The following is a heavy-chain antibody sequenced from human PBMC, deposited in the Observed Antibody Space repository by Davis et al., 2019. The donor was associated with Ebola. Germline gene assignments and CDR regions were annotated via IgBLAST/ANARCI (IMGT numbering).Heavy chain of an antibody. Sequence: SETLSLTCAVSGGSISSSNWWSWVRQPPGKGLEWIGEIYHSGSTNYNPSLKSRLTISLDTANNQFSLRLSSVTAADTAVYYCARRKGRTVTTRYYYYGMDVWGQGTTVTVSS. CDR1: GGSISSSNW. J-gene: IGHJ6*02. V-gene: IGHV4-4*02. D-gene: IGHD4-17*01. CDR3: ARRKGRTVTTRYYYYGMDV. CDR2: IYHSGST.